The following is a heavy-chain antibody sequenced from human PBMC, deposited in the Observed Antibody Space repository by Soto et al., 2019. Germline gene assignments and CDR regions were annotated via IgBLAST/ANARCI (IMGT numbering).Heavy chain of an antibody. J-gene: IGHJ3*02. D-gene: IGHD2-21*02. Sequence: QITLKESGPTLVKPTQTLTLTCTCSGFSLSTSGVAVGWIRQPPGKALEWLTLIYWDDDKRYSPSLKSRLTITKDTSKNQVVVTMTNMDPVDTATYYCAHSRGWIEGSGNSAFDIWGQGTMVTVSS. V-gene: IGHV2-5*02. CDR1: GFSLSTSGVA. CDR3: AHSRGWIEGSGNSAFDI. CDR2: IYWDDDK.